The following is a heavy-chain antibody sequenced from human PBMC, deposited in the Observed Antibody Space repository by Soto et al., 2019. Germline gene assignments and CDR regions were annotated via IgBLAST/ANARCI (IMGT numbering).Heavy chain of an antibody. CDR2: ITYDATNE. V-gene: IGHV3-30-3*01. J-gene: IGHJ4*02. CDR3: ARKAVPDF. Sequence: VESWGTVVQPGRSLRLSCAASGFSFSKYAMHWVRQAPGKGLEWVAVITYDATNEYYADSVKGRFTISRDNSNNTLSLHMSSLRLADTAVYYCARKAVPDFWGQGTLVTVSS. CDR1: GFSFSKYA. D-gene: IGHD6-19*01.